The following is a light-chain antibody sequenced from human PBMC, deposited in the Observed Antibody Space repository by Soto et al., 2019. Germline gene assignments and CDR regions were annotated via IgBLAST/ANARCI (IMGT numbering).Light chain of an antibody. J-gene: IGKJ1*01. CDR3: QQYGSSPRRT. V-gene: IGKV3-20*01. CDR1: QSVSSSY. CDR2: GAS. Sequence: EIVLTQSPGTLSLSPGERATLSCRASQSVSSSYLAWYQHKPGQAPRLLIYGASSRATGIPDRFSGSGSGTDFTLTISRLEPEDFAVYYCQQYGSSPRRTFGQGTKVEIK.